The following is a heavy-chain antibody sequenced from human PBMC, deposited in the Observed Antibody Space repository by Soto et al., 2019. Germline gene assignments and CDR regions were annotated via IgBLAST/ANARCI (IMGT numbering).Heavy chain of an antibody. Sequence: QVQLVQSGAEVKKPGSSVKVSCKASGGTFSSYAISWVRQAPGQGLEWMGGIIPISGTANYAQKFQGRVKITADESTSTAYIELSSLRSEDTAVYYCATSQGSSTSLEIYYYYYYGMDVWGQGTTVTVSS. D-gene: IGHD2-2*01. V-gene: IGHV1-69*01. CDR3: ATSQGSSTSLEIYYYYYYGMDV. CDR1: GGTFSSYA. J-gene: IGHJ6*02. CDR2: IIPISGTA.